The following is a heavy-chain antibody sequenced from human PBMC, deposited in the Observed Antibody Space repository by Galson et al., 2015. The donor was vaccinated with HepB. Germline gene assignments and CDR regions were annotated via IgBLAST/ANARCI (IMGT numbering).Heavy chain of an antibody. Sequence: SVKVSCKASGYTFTGYYMHWVRQAPGQGLEWMGWINPNSGGTNYAQKFQGRVTMTRDTSISTAYMELSRLRSDDTAVYYCARAGYCSSTSCCRNYMDVWGKGTTVTVSS. CDR2: INPNSGGT. CDR1: GYTFTGYY. V-gene: IGHV1-2*02. J-gene: IGHJ6*03. CDR3: ARAGYCSSTSCCRNYMDV. D-gene: IGHD2-2*01.